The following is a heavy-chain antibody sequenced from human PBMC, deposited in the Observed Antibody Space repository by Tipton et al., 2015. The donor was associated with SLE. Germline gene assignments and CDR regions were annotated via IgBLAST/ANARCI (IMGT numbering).Heavy chain of an antibody. D-gene: IGHD3-10*01. CDR1: GFTFDNYG. J-gene: IGHJ3*02. CDR2: CNWNGNST. CDR3: ARASARSYSDSGSFYTAYAFDI. V-gene: IGHV3-20*04. Sequence: SLRLSCAASGFTFDNYGMSWVRHSPGKGLGWVSGCNWNGNSTGYADSVKGRFTISRDNAKNCLYLQMNSLRAEDTALYYCARASARSYSDSGSFYTAYAFDIWGRGTMVTVSS.